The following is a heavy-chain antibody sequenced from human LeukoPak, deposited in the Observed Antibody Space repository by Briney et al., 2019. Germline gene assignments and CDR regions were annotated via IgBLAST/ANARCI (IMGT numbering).Heavy chain of an antibody. Sequence: ASVKVSCKASGYTFTGYYMHWVRQAPGQGLEWMGWINPNSGGTNYAQKFQGRVTMTTDTSTSTAYMELRSLRSDDTAVYYCARAEAAGEGGDYWGQGTLVTVSS. CDR3: ARAEAAGEGGDY. V-gene: IGHV1-2*02. D-gene: IGHD6-13*01. CDR2: INPNSGGT. CDR1: GYTFTGYY. J-gene: IGHJ4*02.